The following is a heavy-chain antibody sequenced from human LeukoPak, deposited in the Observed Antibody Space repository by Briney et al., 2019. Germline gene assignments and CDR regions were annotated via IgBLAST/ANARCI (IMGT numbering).Heavy chain of an antibody. J-gene: IGHJ4*02. CDR1: GFSFSSYS. V-gene: IGHV3-48*02. CDR2: ITSSSSNI. Sequence: PGGSLRLSCAASGFSFSSYSMNWVRQAPGKGLEWVSYITSSSSNIYYADSVKGRFTISRDNAKNSLYLQMNSLRDEDTAVYYCARINMVRGVISPTDHWGQGTLVTVSS. CDR3: ARINMVRGVISPTDH. D-gene: IGHD3-10*01.